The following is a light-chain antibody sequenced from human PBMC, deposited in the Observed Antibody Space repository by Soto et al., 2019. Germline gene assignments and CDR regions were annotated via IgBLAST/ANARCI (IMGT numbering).Light chain of an antibody. Sequence: EIVLTQSPATLSLSPGERATLSCRASQSVSSYLAWYQQKPGQAPRLRIYDASNRATGIPARFSGSGSGTDVTLTISSLEPEDFAVYYCQQRSNWPLFTFGPGTKVDIK. CDR1: QSVSSY. J-gene: IGKJ3*01. CDR2: DAS. CDR3: QQRSNWPLFT. V-gene: IGKV3-11*01.